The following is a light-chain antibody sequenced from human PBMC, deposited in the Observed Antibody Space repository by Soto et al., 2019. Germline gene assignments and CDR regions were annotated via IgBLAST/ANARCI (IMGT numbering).Light chain of an antibody. Sequence: DIQMTQSPSSLSASVGDRVTITCQASQDIRNYLNWYQQKPGKAPKLLIYDASNLETGVPSRFSGSGSGTDFTFTSSSLQPEDIATYYCQQYDNFPRAINFGQGTRLEI. CDR1: QDIRNY. CDR3: QQYDNFPRAIN. J-gene: IGKJ5*01. V-gene: IGKV1-33*01. CDR2: DAS.